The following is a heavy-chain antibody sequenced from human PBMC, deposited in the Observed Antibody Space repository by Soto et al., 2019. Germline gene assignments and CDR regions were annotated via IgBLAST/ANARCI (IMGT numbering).Heavy chain of an antibody. CDR1: GGTCSSYA. J-gene: IGHJ6*02. CDR2: IIPIFGTA. D-gene: IGHD1-7*01. Sequence: SVKVSCKASGGTCSSYAISWVRQAPGQGLEWMGGIIPIFGTANYAQKFQGRVTITADESTSTAYMELSSLRSEDTAVYYCARVGITGTTGYYYYGMDVWGQGTTVTVSS. V-gene: IGHV1-69*13. CDR3: ARVGITGTTGYYYYGMDV.